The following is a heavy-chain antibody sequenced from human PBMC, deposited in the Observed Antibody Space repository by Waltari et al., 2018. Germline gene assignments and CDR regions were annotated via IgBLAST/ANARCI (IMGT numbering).Heavy chain of an antibody. Sequence: EVQLVESGGGLVNPGGSLRLSCDASGFTFRDFSMAWVRQAPGKGLEWVSSISSADYSLDADSMKGRFIISRDNAKNSLYLQMNGLSGEDTAVYYCARVIVYSDSPVCDFWGQGTLVIVSS. J-gene: IGHJ4*01. D-gene: IGHD2-21*01. V-gene: IGHV3-21*01. CDR1: GFTFRDFS. CDR3: ARVIVYSDSPVCDF. CDR2: ISSADYS.